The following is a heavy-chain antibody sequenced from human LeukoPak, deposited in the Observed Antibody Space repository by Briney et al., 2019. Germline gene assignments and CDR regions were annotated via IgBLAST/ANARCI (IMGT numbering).Heavy chain of an antibody. D-gene: IGHD3/OR15-3a*01. CDR3: ARLSHGLGDAFDI. V-gene: IGHV4-59*08. Sequence: SETLSLTCTVSGGSISSYYWSWIRQPPGKGLEWIGYIYYSGSTNYNPSLKSRVTISVNTSKNQFSLKLGSVTAADTAVYYCARLSHGLGDAFDIWGQGTMVTVSS. J-gene: IGHJ3*02. CDR1: GGSISSYY. CDR2: IYYSGST.